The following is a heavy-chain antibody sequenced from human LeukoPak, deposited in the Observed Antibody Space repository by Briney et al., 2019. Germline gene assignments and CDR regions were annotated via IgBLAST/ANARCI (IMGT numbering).Heavy chain of an antibody. CDR2: ISSNGGST. CDR1: GFTFSSYA. J-gene: IGHJ6*03. D-gene: IGHD6-13*01. V-gene: IGHV3-64*01. Sequence: GGSLRLSCAASGFTFSSYAMHWVRQAPGKGLEYVSAISSNGGSTYYANSVKGRFTISRDNSKNTLYLQMGSLRAEDMAVYYCARIYPPYIAAAGQDYYYYYMDVWGKGTTVTVSS. CDR3: ARIYPPYIAAAGQDYYYYYMDV.